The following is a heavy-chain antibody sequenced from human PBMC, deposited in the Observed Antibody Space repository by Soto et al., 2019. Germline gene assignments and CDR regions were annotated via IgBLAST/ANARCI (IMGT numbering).Heavy chain of an antibody. J-gene: IGHJ1*01. CDR3: ARESIYGQGDLRFFLY. V-gene: IGHV3-23*01. Sequence: EVQLLESGGGLVQPGGSLRLSCAASGFTFSSFAMAWVRQAPGKGLEGVSGISGNTVDTYYADSVKGRFSISRDNSKNTLYLHMNNLRAEDTAIYFCARESIYGQGDLRFFLYWGQGTLVTVS. D-gene: IGHD3-3*02. CDR1: GFTFSSFA. CDR2: ISGNTVDT.